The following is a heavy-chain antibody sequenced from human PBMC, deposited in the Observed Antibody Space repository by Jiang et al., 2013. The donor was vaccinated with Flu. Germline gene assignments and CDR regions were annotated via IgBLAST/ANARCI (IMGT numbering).Heavy chain of an antibody. Sequence: TQTLTLTCTFSGFSLTTTGVGVGWIRQPPGKALEWLALLYWDDYKLYSPSLNNRLTITKDTSKNQVVLTMTNMDPVDTATYYCAHKMVSTGTRLDVYFDYWGQGTLITVSS. J-gene: IGHJ4*02. V-gene: IGHV2-5*02. CDR2: LYWDDYK. CDR1: GFSLTTTGVG. D-gene: IGHD2-8*02. CDR3: AHKMVSTGTRLDVYFDY.